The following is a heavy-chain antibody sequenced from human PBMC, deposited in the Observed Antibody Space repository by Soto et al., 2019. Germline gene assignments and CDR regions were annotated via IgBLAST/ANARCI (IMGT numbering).Heavy chain of an antibody. Sequence: SETLSLTCSVSSDSMNSGGYYWSWIRQHPGKGLEWIGYIYSNGDTYYTPSLKSRVTISVDTSKNQFSLNLTSVTAADTAVYYCARRVGSSSGYYYYAFDVWGQGTTVTVSS. CDR3: ARRVGSSSGYYYYAFDV. CDR2: IYSNGDT. CDR1: SDSMNSGGYY. D-gene: IGHD6-6*01. V-gene: IGHV4-31*03. J-gene: IGHJ6*02.